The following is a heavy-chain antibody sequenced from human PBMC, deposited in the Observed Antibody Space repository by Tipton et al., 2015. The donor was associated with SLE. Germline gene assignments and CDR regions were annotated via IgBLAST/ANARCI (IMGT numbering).Heavy chain of an antibody. CDR3: ARGGIQLWNWFDP. Sequence: GLVKPSETLSLSCSVSGDSISSFYFFWAWIRQPPGQGPEWIGSISYSGSTSYNPSLKSRVTISVDTSKNQFSLKLNSVTAADTAVYYCARGGIQLWNWFDPWGQGTLVTVSS. CDR2: ISYSGST. D-gene: IGHD5-18*01. J-gene: IGHJ5*02. V-gene: IGHV4-39*01. CDR1: GDSISSFYFF.